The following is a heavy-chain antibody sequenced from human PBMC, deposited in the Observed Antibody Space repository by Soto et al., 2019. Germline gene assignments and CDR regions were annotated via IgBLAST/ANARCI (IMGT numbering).Heavy chain of an antibody. J-gene: IGHJ6*02. Sequence: GESLKISCKGSGYSFTSYWIGWVRQMPGKGLEWMGIIYPGDSDTRYSPSFQGQVTISADKSISTAYLQWSSLKASDTAMYYCARLQYSYGLIGYGMDVWGQGTTVTVSS. CDR3: ARLQYSYGLIGYGMDV. CDR1: GYSFTSYW. D-gene: IGHD5-18*01. CDR2: IYPGDSDT. V-gene: IGHV5-51*01.